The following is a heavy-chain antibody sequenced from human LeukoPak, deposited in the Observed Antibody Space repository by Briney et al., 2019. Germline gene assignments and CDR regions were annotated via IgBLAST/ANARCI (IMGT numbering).Heavy chain of an antibody. CDR2: IYYSGST. CDR3: ARDRGGLGAFDI. CDR1: GGSISSSSYY. D-gene: IGHD3-10*01. Sequence: SETLSLTCTVSGGSISSSSYYWGWIRQPPGKGLEWIGSIYYSGSTYYNPSLKSRVTISVDTSKNQFSLKLSSVTAADTAVYYCARDRGGLGAFDIWGQGTMVTVSS. J-gene: IGHJ3*02. V-gene: IGHV4-39*07.